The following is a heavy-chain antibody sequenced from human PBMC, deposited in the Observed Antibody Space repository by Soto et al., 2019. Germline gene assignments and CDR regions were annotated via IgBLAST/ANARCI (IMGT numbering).Heavy chain of an antibody. CDR3: ANLIVVPNTADY. Sequence: QVQLVESGGGVVQPGRSLRLSCAASGFTFSIYAMHWVRQAPGKGLERVAVISFDGSNKYYADSVKGRFTISRDNSQNTLYLQMNSLRAEDTAVYYCANLIVVPNTADYWGQGTLVTVSS. J-gene: IGHJ4*02. D-gene: IGHD1-26*01. V-gene: IGHV3-30*18. CDR1: GFTFSIYA. CDR2: ISFDGSNK.